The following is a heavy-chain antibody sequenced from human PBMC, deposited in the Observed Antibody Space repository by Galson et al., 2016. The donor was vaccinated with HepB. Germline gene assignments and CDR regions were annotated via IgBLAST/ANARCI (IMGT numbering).Heavy chain of an antibody. J-gene: IGHJ4*02. CDR3: AMGNSGWPDY. V-gene: IGHV3-7*01. CDR1: GFTFSRSW. CDR2: IKQDGSEK. Sequence: SLRLSCAASGFTFSRSWMSWVRQAPGKGLEWVANIKQDGSEKYYVDSVKGRFTISRDNAKNSLYLQMNSLRAGDTAVYYCAMGNSGWPDYWGQGTLVTVSS. D-gene: IGHD6-19*01.